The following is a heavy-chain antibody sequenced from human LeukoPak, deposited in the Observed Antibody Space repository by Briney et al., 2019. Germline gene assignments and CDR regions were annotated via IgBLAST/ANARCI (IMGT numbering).Heavy chain of an antibody. J-gene: IGHJ3*02. CDR1: GYTFTSYG. V-gene: IGHV1-18*01. D-gene: IGHD4-17*01. CDR3: ARDPKAPDYGDYDDAFDI. Sequence: ASVKVSCKASGYTFTSYGISWVRQAPGQGLEWMGWISAYNGNTNYAQKLQGRVTMTTDTSTSTAYMELRSLRSDDTAVYYCARDPKAPDYGDYDDAFDIWGQGTMVTVSS. CDR2: ISAYNGNT.